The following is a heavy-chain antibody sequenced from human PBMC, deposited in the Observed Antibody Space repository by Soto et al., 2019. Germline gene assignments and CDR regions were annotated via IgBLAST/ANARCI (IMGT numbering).Heavy chain of an antibody. J-gene: IGHJ6*03. CDR1: GGTFSSYT. CDR2: IIPILGIA. D-gene: IGHD6-6*01. V-gene: IGHV1-69*02. CDR3: ARARSSSPPDYYMDV. Sequence: SVKVSCKASGGTFSSYTISWVRQAPGQGLEWMGRIIPILGIANYAQKFQGRVTITADKSTSTAYMELSSLRSEDTAVYYCARARSSSPPDYYMDVWGQGTTVTVSS.